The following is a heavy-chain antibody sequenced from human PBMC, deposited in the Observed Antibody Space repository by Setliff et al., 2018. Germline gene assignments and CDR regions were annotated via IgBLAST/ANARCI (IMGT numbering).Heavy chain of an antibody. Sequence: ASVKVSCKASGYTFTGYYMHWVRQAPGQGLEWMGRINAGNGNTKYSQKFQGRVTITRDTSASTAYMELSSLRSEDTAVYYCARDRAYSSSWFLWFGPWGQGTLVTVSS. D-gene: IGHD6-13*01. CDR1: GYTFTGYY. CDR3: ARDRAYSSSWFLWFGP. J-gene: IGHJ5*02. CDR2: INAGNGNT. V-gene: IGHV1-3*01.